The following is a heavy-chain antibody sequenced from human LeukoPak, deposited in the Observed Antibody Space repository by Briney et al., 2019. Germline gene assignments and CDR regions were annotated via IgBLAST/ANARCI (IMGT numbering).Heavy chain of an antibody. V-gene: IGHV3-21*01. CDR1: GFTFSSYN. CDR2: ITSSSTYI. CDR3: AGDYGDLLEYFDP. D-gene: IGHD4-17*01. J-gene: IGHJ5*02. Sequence: GGSLRLSCAASGFTFSSYNMNWVRQAPGKGLEWVSSITSSSTYIYYTDSVKGRFTISRDNAKNSLYLQMNSLRAEDTAVYYCAGDYGDLLEYFDPWGQATLVTVSS.